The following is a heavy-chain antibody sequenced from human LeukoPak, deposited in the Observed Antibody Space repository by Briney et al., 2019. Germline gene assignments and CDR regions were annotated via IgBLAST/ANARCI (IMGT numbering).Heavy chain of an antibody. V-gene: IGHV4-39*01. Sequence: SETLSLTCTVSGGSISSSSYYWGWMRQPPGKGLEWIGSIYYSGSTYYNPSLKSRVTISVDTSKNLFSLKLSSVTAADTAVYYCARHPGKYYYDYWGQGTLVTVSS. CDR1: GGSISSSSYY. J-gene: IGHJ4*02. CDR3: ARHPGKYYYDY. CDR2: IYYSGST. D-gene: IGHD3-10*01.